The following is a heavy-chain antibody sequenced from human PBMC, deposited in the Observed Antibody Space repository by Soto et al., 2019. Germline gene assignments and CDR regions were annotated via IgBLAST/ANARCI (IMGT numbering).Heavy chain of an antibody. CDR3: ARARDMDV. V-gene: IGHV1-46*01. CDR1: GYSFTTYN. CDR2: INPSVGST. Sequence: QVQLVQSGAEVKKPGASVKVSCKASGYSFTTYNLHWVRQAPGQGLEWMGIINPSVGSTTYAQSFQDRVTMTRDTATSTVYIELSSLKSEDTAVYYCARARDMDVWGQGTTVTVPS. J-gene: IGHJ6*02.